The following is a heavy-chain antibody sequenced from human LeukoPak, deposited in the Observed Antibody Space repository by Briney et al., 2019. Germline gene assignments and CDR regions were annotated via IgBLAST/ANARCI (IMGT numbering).Heavy chain of an antibody. CDR3: ATGPRLAAAGSTFDY. D-gene: IGHD6-13*01. CDR1: GYTFTSYY. CDR2: INPSGGST. Sequence: GASVKVSCKASGYTFTSYYMHWVRQAPGQGLEWMGIINPSGGSTSYAQKFQGRVTMTEDTSTDTAYMELSSLRSEDTAVYYCATGPRLAAAGSTFDYWGQGTLVTVSS. V-gene: IGHV1-46*01. J-gene: IGHJ4*02.